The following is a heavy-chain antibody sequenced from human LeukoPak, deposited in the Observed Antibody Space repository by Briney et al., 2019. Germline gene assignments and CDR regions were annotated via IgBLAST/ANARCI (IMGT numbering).Heavy chain of an antibody. CDR3: AKNAGYSYGLYYFDY. V-gene: IGHV3-23*01. Sequence: GGSLRLSCTASGFPFSSYAMSWVRLAPGKGLEWVSSIISSGDITCYPDSLKGRFTISRDNSKNTVYLQMDSLRADDSAVYYCAKNAGYSYGLYYFDYWGQGALVTVSS. CDR2: IISSGDIT. CDR1: GFPFSSYA. J-gene: IGHJ4*02. D-gene: IGHD5-18*01.